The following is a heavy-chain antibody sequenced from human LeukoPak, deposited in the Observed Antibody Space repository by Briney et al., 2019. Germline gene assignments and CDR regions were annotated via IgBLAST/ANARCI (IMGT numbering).Heavy chain of an antibody. CDR3: ARRVYDYVWGSYRYAYYYYMDV. D-gene: IGHD3-16*02. J-gene: IGHJ6*03. Sequence: SQTLSLTCAISGDSVSSNSAAWNWIRQSPSRGLEWLGRTYYRSKWYNDYAVSVKSRITINPDTSKNQFSLQLNSVTPEDTAVYYCARRVYDYVWGSYRYAYYYYMDVWGKGTTVTISS. CDR1: GDSVSSNSAA. V-gene: IGHV6-1*01. CDR2: TYYRSKWYN.